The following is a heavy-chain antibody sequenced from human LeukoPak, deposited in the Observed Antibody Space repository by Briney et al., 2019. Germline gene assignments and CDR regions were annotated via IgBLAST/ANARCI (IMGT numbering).Heavy chain of an antibody. J-gene: IGHJ4*02. CDR3: ARDFEAHDLRPIGY. V-gene: IGHV3-52*01. CDR1: GFTFSNSW. Sequence: GGSLRLSCAASGFTFSNSWMHWVCQAPEKGLEWVADIKCDGSEKCYVDSVKGRLTISRDNAKNSLYLQVNSLRAEDTAVYYCARDFEAHDLRPIGYWGQGTLVTVSS. D-gene: IGHD3-3*01. CDR2: IKCDGSEK.